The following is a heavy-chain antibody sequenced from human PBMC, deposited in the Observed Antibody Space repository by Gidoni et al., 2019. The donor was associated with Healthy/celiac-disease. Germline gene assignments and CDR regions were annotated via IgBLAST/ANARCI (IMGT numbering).Heavy chain of an antibody. CDR1: GGSFRGYY. CDR3: AREIAAAGTRVAGMDV. V-gene: IGHV4-34*01. D-gene: IGHD6-13*01. J-gene: IGHJ6*02. CDR2: INHSGST. Sequence: QVQLQQWGAGLLKPSETLSLTCAVYGGSFRGYYWSWIRQPPGKGLEWIGEINHSGSTNYNPSLKSRVTISVDTSKNQFSLKLSSVTAADTAVYYCAREIAAAGTRVAGMDVWGQGTTVTVSS.